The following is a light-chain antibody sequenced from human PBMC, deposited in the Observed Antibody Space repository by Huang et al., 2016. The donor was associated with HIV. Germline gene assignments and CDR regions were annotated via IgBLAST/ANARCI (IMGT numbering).Light chain of an antibody. Sequence: IQLTQSPSSLSASVGDRVTIPCRASQGISSYLPWDQQKPGKAPKLLIYAASTLQSGVPSRFSGSGSGTDFTLTISSLQPEDFATYYCQQLNSYPEGFTFGPGTKVDIK. V-gene: IGKV1-9*01. CDR2: AAS. J-gene: IGKJ3*01. CDR1: QGISSY. CDR3: QQLNSYPEGFT.